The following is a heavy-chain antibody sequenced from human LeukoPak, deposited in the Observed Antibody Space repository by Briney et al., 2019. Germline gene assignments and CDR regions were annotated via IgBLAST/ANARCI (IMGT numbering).Heavy chain of an antibody. CDR3: ARVCGSYCVYFDY. Sequence: GASVKVSCKASGYTFTSYDINWVRQATGQGLEWMGIINPSGGSTSYAQKFQGRVTMTRDTSTSTVYMELSSLRSEDTAVYYCARVCGSYCVYFDYWGQGTLVTVSS. D-gene: IGHD1-26*01. V-gene: IGHV1-46*01. CDR1: GYTFTSYD. J-gene: IGHJ4*02. CDR2: INPSGGST.